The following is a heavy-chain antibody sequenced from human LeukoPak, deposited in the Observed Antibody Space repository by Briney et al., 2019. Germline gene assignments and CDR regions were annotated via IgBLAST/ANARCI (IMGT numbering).Heavy chain of an antibody. Sequence: SETLSLTCAVYDGSFSGYYWSWIRQPPGKGLEWIGEINHSGSTNYNPSLKSRVTISVDTSKNQFSLKLSSVTAADTAVYYCARVGHGGYSYGYSNWFDPWGQGTLVTVSS. CDR2: INHSGST. J-gene: IGHJ5*02. CDR1: DGSFSGYY. V-gene: IGHV4-34*01. CDR3: ARVGHGGYSYGYSNWFDP. D-gene: IGHD5-18*01.